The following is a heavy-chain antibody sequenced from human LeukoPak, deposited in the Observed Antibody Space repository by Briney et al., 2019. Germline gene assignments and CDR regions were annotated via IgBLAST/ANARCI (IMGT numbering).Heavy chain of an antibody. Sequence: SETLSLTCTVSGGSISSYYWSWIRQPAGKGLEWIGRIYTSGSTNYNPSLKSRVTISVDKSRNQFSLKLSSVTAADTAVYYCALTGITGTSRFDYWGQGTLVTVSS. CDR1: GGSISSYY. CDR3: ALTGITGTSRFDY. D-gene: IGHD1-7*01. CDR2: IYTSGST. V-gene: IGHV4-4*07. J-gene: IGHJ4*02.